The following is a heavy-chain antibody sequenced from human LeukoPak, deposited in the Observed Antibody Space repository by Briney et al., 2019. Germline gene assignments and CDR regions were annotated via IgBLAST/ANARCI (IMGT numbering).Heavy chain of an antibody. CDR3: ARDEGYSSSSCGY. Sequence: PGGSLRLSCAASGFTFSSYSMNGVRQAPGKGLEWVSSISSSSSYIYYADSVKGRFTISRDNAKNSLYLQMNSLRAEDTAVYYCARDEGYSSSSCGYWGQGTLVTVSS. D-gene: IGHD6-6*01. CDR2: ISSSSSYI. CDR1: GFTFSSYS. J-gene: IGHJ4*02. V-gene: IGHV3-21*01.